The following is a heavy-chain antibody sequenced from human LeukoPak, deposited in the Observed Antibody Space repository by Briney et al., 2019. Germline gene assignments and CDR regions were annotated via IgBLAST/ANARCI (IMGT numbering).Heavy chain of an antibody. CDR3: ASGDSGSWPPQPTFDY. CDR1: GFTFSSYW. V-gene: IGHV3-74*01. CDR2: INSDGSST. Sequence: GGSLRLSCAASGFTFSSYWMHWVRQAPGKGLVWVSRINSDGSSTSYADSVKGRFTISRDNAKNTLYLQMNSLRAEDTAVYYCASGDSGSWPPQPTFDYWGQGTLVTVSS. D-gene: IGHD6-13*01. J-gene: IGHJ4*02.